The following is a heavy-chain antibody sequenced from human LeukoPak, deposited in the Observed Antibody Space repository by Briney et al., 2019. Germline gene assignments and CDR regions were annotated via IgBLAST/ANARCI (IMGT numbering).Heavy chain of an antibody. Sequence: AGGSLRLSCAASGFTFSSYSMNWVRQAPGKGLEWVSAISGSGGSTYYADSVKGRFTISRDNSKNTLYLQMNNLRAEDTAVYYCAKGGTFPARITMIVVVITPDYWGQGTLVTVSS. CDR2: ISGSGGST. J-gene: IGHJ4*02. CDR3: AKGGTFPARITMIVVVITPDY. D-gene: IGHD3-22*01. CDR1: GFTFSSYS. V-gene: IGHV3-23*01.